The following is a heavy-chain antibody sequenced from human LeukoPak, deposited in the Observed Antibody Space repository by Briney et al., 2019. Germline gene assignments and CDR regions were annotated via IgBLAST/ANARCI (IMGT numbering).Heavy chain of an antibody. V-gene: IGHV3-20*04. Sequence: GGSLILSCAASGFTFDDYGMSWVRQAPGKGLEWVSGINWNGGSTGYADSVKGRFTISRDNAKNSLYLQMNSLRAEDTALYYCARDRVGPEAYAFDIWGQGTMVTVSS. D-gene: IGHD1-26*01. J-gene: IGHJ3*02. CDR2: INWNGGST. CDR1: GFTFDDYG. CDR3: ARDRVGPEAYAFDI.